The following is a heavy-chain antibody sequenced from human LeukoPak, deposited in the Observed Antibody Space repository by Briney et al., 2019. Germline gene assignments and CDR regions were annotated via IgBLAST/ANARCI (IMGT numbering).Heavy chain of an antibody. J-gene: IGHJ5*02. CDR1: GGSISSYY. CDR3: ARELGYCSSLKCPLDP. CDR2: IYYSGNT. D-gene: IGHD2-2*01. Sequence: SETLSLTCTVSGGSISSYYWSWIRQPPGKGLEWIGYIYYSGNTNYNPSLKSRVTITIDTSKNQFSLKLSSVTAADTAVYYCARELGYCSSLKCPLDPWGQGTLVTVSS. V-gene: IGHV4-59*01.